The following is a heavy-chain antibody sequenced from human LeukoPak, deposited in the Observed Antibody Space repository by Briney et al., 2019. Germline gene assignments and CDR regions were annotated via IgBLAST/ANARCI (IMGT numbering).Heavy chain of an antibody. CDR3: ARALRVAARPGGWFDP. D-gene: IGHD6-6*01. V-gene: IGHV3-7*01. Sequence: GGSLRLSCAASGFTFSSYWMSWVRQAPGKGLELVANIKQDGSEKYYVDSVKGRFTISRDNAKNSLYLQMNSLRAEDTAVYYCARALRVAARPGGWFDPWGQGTLVTVSS. CDR2: IKQDGSEK. J-gene: IGHJ5*02. CDR1: GFTFSSYW.